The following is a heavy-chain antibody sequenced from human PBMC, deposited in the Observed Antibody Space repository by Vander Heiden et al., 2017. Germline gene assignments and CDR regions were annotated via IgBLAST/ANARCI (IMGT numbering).Heavy chain of an antibody. D-gene: IGHD5-12*01. J-gene: IGHJ4*02. V-gene: IGHV3-33*01. CDR3: ARDRADGWLHKPEYYFDY. Sequence: QVQLVESGGGVVQPGRSLRLSCAASGFPFSSYGMHWVRQAPGKGLEWVAVIWYDGSNKYYADSVKGRFTISRDNSKNTLYLQMNSLRAEDTAVYYCARDRADGWLHKPEYYFDYWGQGTLVTVSS. CDR1: GFPFSSYG. CDR2: IWYDGSNK.